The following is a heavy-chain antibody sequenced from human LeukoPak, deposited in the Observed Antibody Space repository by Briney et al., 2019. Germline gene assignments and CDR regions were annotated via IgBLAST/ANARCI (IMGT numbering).Heavy chain of an antibody. CDR1: GFTFSSYW. CDR2: IRHDGSEK. V-gene: IGHV3-7*01. CDR3: ARGGSRQYNF. J-gene: IGHJ4*02. Sequence: GGSLRLPCAASGFTFSSYWMSWVRQAPGKGLEWVANIRHDGSEKYYVDSVKGRSTISRDNAKDSLYLQMNSLRVEDTAVYYCARGGSRQYNFWGQGTLVTVSS. D-gene: IGHD5-18*01.